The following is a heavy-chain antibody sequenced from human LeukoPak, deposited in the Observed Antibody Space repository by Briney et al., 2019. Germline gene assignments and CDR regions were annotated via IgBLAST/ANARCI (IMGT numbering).Heavy chain of an antibody. CDR3: VRDRGYSTFDY. CDR2: MKEDGGEI. D-gene: IGHD4-23*01. CDR1: GFPFSNYW. Sequence: GGSLRLSCAGSGFPFSNYWMAWVRQAPGKGLEWVANMKEDGGEINYVDSVKGRFTISRDNAKNSLDLQMNSLKVDDTAVYYCVRDRGYSTFDYWGQGTLVIVSS. V-gene: IGHV3-7*01. J-gene: IGHJ4*02.